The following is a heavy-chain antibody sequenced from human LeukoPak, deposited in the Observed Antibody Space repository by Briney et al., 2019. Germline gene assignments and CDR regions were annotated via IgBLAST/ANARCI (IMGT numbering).Heavy chain of an antibody. J-gene: IGHJ4*02. V-gene: IGHV3-33*01. D-gene: IGHD4-17*01. Sequence: PGGSLRLSCAAAGFTFNIYGIHWVRQAPGKGLEWVAFIWYDGSNKYYADSVKGRFTISRDNSKNTLYLQMNSLRAEDTAVYYCARARTTRGFDYWGQGTLVTVSS. CDR1: GFTFNIYG. CDR3: ARARTTRGFDY. CDR2: IWYDGSNK.